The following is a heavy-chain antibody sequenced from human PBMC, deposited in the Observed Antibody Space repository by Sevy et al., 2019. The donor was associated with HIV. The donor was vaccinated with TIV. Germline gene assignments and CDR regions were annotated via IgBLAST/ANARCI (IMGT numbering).Heavy chain of an antibody. V-gene: IGHV3-15*01. CDR1: GLSFTSAW. Sequence: GESLKISCAASGLSFTSAWMSWVRQAPGKGLEWVGRIKSKTDGERTDYPAPVRGRFTISRDDSKNTLYLQMNSLKTEDTAVYYCTTDHPYRHYDFWSGYSPYYYYYGMDVWGQGTTVTVSS. CDR3: TTDHPYRHYDFWSGYSPYYYYYGMDV. J-gene: IGHJ6*02. D-gene: IGHD3-3*01. CDR2: IKSKTDGERT.